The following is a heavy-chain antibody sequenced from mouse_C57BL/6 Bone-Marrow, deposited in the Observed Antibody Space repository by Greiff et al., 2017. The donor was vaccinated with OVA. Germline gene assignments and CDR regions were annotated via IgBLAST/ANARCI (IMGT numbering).Heavy chain of an antibody. J-gene: IGHJ3*01. Sequence: VQLQQSGAELVRPGASVKLSCTASGFNIKDDYMHWVKQRPEQGLEWIGWIVPENGDTEYASKFQGKATITADTSSNTAYLQLSSLTSEDTAVDYCTTESYDSNYVWFAYWGQGTLVTVSA. D-gene: IGHD2-5*01. V-gene: IGHV14-4*01. CDR1: GFNIKDDY. CDR2: IVPENGDT. CDR3: TTESYDSNYVWFAY.